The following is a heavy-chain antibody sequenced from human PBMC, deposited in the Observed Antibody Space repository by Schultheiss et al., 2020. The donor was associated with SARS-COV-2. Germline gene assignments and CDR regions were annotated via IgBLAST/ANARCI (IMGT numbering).Heavy chain of an antibody. CDR1: GFTFSSYS. CDR2: ISSSSSYI. V-gene: IGHV3-21*01. CDR3: ARDRESHRIGWFDP. Sequence: GGSLRLSCAASGFTFSSYSMNWVRQAPGKGLEWVSSISSSSSYIYYADSVKGRFTISRDNSNNTLSLQMNSLRADDTAVYFCARDRESHRIGWFDPWGQGTLVTVSS. D-gene: IGHD1-26*01. J-gene: IGHJ5*02.